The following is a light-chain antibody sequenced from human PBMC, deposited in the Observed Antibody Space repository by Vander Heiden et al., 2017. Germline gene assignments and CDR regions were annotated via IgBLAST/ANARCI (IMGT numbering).Light chain of an antibody. CDR1: QNINTY. V-gene: IGKV3-11*01. Sequence: ELVLTQSPATLSLSPGDRATLSCRASQNINTYLAWYQQKPGQAPRLLIYDASNRATGIPARFSGSGSGTDFTLTISSLEPEDLAVYYCQQRTNWPPLTFGGGTRVEI. CDR3: QQRTNWPPLT. J-gene: IGKJ4*01. CDR2: DAS.